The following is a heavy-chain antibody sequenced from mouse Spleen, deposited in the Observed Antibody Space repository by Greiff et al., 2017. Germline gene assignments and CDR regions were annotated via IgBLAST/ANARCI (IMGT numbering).Heavy chain of an antibody. Sequence: EVQLVESGGGLVQPGGSLKLSCAASGFTFSDYGMAWVRQAPRKGPEWVAFISNLAYSIYYADTVTGRFTISRENAKNTLYLEMSSLRSEDTAMYYCARTYDYDNYAMDYWGQGTSVTVSS. CDR2: ISNLAYSI. CDR3: ARTYDYDNYAMDY. D-gene: IGHD2-4*01. CDR1: GFTFSDYG. V-gene: IGHV5-15*01. J-gene: IGHJ4*01.